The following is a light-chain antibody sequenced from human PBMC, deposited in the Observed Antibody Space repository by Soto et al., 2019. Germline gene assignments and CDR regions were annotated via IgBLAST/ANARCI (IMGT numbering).Light chain of an antibody. Sequence: EIVLTQSPATLSSSPGETATLSCRASQYVGSRLAWYQHKPGQAPRLLIYYMSKRATGIPARFSGSGSGTDFTLTISSLAPDDFAIYYCHQRQNWPRTFGQGTKVEIK. CDR2: YMS. CDR3: HQRQNWPRT. J-gene: IGKJ1*01. V-gene: IGKV3-11*01. CDR1: QYVGSR.